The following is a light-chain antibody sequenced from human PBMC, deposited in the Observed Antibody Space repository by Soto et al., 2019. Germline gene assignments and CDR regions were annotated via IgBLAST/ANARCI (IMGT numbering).Light chain of an antibody. CDR1: QSVSTK. CDR2: GAS. CDR3: QLYKSWHHFT. Sequence: EIVMTQSPATLSASPGERATLSCRATQSVSTKLAWYRHKPGQAPRLLISGASTRSAGIPARFSGSGSGREFTLTTLSLQSADFAGYYCQLYKSWHHFTFGPGTTVDIK. J-gene: IGKJ3*01. V-gene: IGKV3-15*01.